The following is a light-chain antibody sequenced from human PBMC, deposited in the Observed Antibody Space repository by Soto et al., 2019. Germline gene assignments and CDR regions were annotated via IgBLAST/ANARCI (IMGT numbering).Light chain of an antibody. CDR3: ILYATSSTQV. CDR2: EVT. CDR1: SSDIGGYKH. Sequence: QSVLTQPASVSGSPGQSITISCTGTSSDIGGYKHVSWYQQHPGKAPKLMIYEVTNRPSGVSYRFSGSKSGNTASLTISGLQAEDEADYYCILYATSSTQVFGTGTKVTVL. J-gene: IGLJ1*01. V-gene: IGLV2-14*01.